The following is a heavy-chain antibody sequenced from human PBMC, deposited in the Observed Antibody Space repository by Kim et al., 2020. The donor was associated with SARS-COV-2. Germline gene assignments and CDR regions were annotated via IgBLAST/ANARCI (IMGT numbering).Heavy chain of an antibody. CDR3: AKGGGSTKFDY. V-gene: IGHV3-23*01. CDR2: ISATGGNL. CDR1: GFTFSSYA. D-gene: IGHD2-2*01. Sequence: GGSLRLSCAASGFTFSSYAMSWVRQAPGKGLEWVSTISATGGNLYHADSVKGRFTISRDNSRNTLHLQMNSLRAEDTAVYYCAKGGGSTKFDYWGQGTL. J-gene: IGHJ4*02.